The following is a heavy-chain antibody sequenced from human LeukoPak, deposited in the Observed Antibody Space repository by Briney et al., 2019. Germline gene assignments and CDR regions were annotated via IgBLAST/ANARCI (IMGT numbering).Heavy chain of an antibody. CDR2: INPNSGGT. V-gene: IGHV1-2*02. CDR1: GYTFTSYY. D-gene: IGHD2-2*02. CDR3: ARGYCSSTSCYINWFDP. Sequence: GASVKVSCKASGYTFTSYYMHWVRQAPGQGLEWMGWINPNSGGTNYAQKFQGRVTMTRDTSISTAYMELSRLRSDDTAVYYCARGYCSSTSCYINWFDPWGQGTLVTVSS. J-gene: IGHJ5*02.